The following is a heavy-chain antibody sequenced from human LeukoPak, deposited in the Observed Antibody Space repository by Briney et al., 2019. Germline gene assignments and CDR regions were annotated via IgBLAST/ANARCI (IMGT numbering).Heavy chain of an antibody. D-gene: IGHD2-2*01. CDR3: AKSRAIYYYYYGMDV. J-gene: IGHJ6*02. CDR2: ISFDRGDK. CDR1: GFTFSSYT. Sequence: GGSLRLSCAASGFTFSSYTMHWVRQAPDKGLEWVAVISFDRGDKYYADSVKGRFTISRDNSKNTLYLQMNSLRAEDTAVYYCAKSRAIYYYYYGMDVWGQGTTVTVSS. V-gene: IGHV3-30-3*02.